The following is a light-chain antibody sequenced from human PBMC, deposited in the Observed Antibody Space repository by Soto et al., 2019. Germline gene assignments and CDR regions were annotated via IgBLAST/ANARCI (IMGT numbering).Light chain of an antibody. CDR1: GSDVGGYNY. Sequence: QSALTQPASVSGSPGQSITISCTGTGSDVGGYNYVSWYQQHPGKAPKLMIYEVNNRPSGVSNRFSGSKSGNTASLTISGLQPEDEADYYCTSYTSNTTLVFGGGTKLTVL. CDR3: TSYTSNTTLV. CDR2: EVN. J-gene: IGLJ2*01. V-gene: IGLV2-14*01.